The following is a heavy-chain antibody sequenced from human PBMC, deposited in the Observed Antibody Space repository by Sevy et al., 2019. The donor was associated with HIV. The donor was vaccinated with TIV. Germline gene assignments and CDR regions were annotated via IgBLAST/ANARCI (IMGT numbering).Heavy chain of an antibody. CDR1: GGSISTYY. CDR2: IYYSGNT. Sequence: SETLSLTCTVSGGSISTYYWSWIRQPPGKGLEWIGHIYYSGNTNYNPSLKSRVTISLDTSKNQFSLNLNSVTAADTAAYYCARAPAGGWAVWGQGTLVTVSS. J-gene: IGHJ4*02. V-gene: IGHV4-59*01. CDR3: ARAPAGGWAV. D-gene: IGHD6-19*01.